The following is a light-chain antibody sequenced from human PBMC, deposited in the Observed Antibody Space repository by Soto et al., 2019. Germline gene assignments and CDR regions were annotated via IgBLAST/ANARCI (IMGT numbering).Light chain of an antibody. Sequence: QSVLTQPASVSGSPGQSITISCTGTSSDVGRYNYVSWYQQYPGRAPQLIIYGVTNRPSGVSDRFSGSKSGNVASLSISGLQAADEADYYCGSYAGSIIWVFGGGTKLTVL. V-gene: IGLV2-14*01. CDR3: GSYAGSIIWV. CDR1: SSDVGRYNY. CDR2: GVT. J-gene: IGLJ3*02.